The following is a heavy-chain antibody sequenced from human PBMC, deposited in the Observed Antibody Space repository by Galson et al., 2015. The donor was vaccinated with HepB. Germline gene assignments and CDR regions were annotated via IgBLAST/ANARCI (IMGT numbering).Heavy chain of an antibody. CDR1: GITFSSYN. V-gene: IGHV3-48*01. J-gene: IGHJ3*02. CDR2: ISSSSSTI. Sequence: SLRLSCAASGITFSSYNMNWVRQAPGTGLEWVSYISSSSSTIYYADSVKGRFTISRDNAKNSLYLQMNSLRAEDTAVYYCARKGLAAGGFAFDIWGQGTMVTVSS. CDR3: ARKGLAAGGFAFDI. D-gene: IGHD6-13*01.